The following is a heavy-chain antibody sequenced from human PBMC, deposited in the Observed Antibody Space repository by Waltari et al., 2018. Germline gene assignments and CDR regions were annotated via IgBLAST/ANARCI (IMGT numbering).Heavy chain of an antibody. J-gene: IGHJ4*02. CDR1: GFTFSSYW. CDR2: IKQDGSEK. CDR3: ARSSSSAFDC. D-gene: IGHD6-6*01. V-gene: IGHV3-7*01. Sequence: EVQLVESGGGLVQPGGSLRLSCAASGFTFSSYWMSWVRQAPGKGVEWVANIKQDGSEKYYVDSVKGRFTISRDNAENSLYLQMNSLRAEDSAVYYCARSSSSAFDCWGQGTLVTVSS.